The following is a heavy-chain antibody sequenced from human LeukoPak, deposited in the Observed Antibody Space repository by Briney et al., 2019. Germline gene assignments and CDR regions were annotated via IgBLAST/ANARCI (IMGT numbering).Heavy chain of an antibody. CDR3: AREGGGIIDY. CDR1: GGSFSGYY. V-gene: IGHV4-34*01. Sequence: SETLSLTCAVYGGSFSGYYWSWIRQPPGKGLEWIGEINHSGSTNYNPSLKSRVTISVDTSKNQFSLKLSSVTAADTAVYYCAREGGGIIDYWGQGTLVTVSS. CDR2: INHSGST. J-gene: IGHJ4*02. D-gene: IGHD1-26*01.